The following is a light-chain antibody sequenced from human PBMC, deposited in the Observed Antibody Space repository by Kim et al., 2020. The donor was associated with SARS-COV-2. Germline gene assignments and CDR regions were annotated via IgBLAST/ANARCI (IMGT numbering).Light chain of an antibody. Sequence: FPLTLRSGISVAIYNRYWYQQKPGSLPQFLLRYKSDSNKQQASGVPSRFSGSKDASTNAGLLVISGLQSQDEADYYCAIWYSNTWVFGGGTQLTVL. J-gene: IGLJ3*02. V-gene: IGLV5-39*01. CDR2: YKSDSNK. CDR3: AIWYSNTWV. CDR1: SGISVAIYN.